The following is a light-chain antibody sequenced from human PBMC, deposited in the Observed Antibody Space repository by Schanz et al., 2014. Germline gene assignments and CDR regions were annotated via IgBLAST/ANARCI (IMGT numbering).Light chain of an antibody. CDR3: SSYAGSNNAI. CDR1: SSDVGRYNF. J-gene: IGLJ2*01. V-gene: IGLV2-14*03. Sequence: QSALTQPASVSGSPGQSITISCTGTSSDVGRYNFVSWYQQHPDKAPKLMIYDVSNRPSGVSNRFSGSKSANTASLTISGLQAEDEAYYYCSSYAGSNNAIFGGGTKLTVL. CDR2: DVS.